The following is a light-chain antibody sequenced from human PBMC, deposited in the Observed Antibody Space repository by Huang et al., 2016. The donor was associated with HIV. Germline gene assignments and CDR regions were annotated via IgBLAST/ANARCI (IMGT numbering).Light chain of an antibody. CDR2: AAS. Sequence: IQLTQSPPSLSASVGDRVTITCRASQGINSYLAWYQQRQGQPPKLLVYAASTLHSGVPSRFRGSGSGTNFTLTISSLQPEDFATYYCQQLNNYPPTFGQGTNLGIK. CDR3: QQLNNYPPT. CDR1: QGINSY. J-gene: IGKJ2*01. V-gene: IGKV1-9*01.